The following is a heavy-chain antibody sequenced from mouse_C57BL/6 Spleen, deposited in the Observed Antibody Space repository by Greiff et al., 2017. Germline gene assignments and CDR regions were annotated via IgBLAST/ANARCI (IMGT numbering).Heavy chain of an antibody. Sequence: EVKLMESGPELVKPGASVKMSCKASGYTFTDYNMHWVKQSHGKSLEWIGYINPNNGGTSYNQKFKGKATLTVNKSSSTAYMELRSLTSEDSAVYYYARPLYYDSSHFDYWGQGTTLTVSS. D-gene: IGHD1-1*01. CDR2: INPNNGGT. V-gene: IGHV1-22*01. CDR3: ARPLYYDSSHFDY. CDR1: GYTFTDYN. J-gene: IGHJ2*01.